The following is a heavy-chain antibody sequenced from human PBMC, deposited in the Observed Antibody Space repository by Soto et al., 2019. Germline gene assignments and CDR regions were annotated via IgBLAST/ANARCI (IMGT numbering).Heavy chain of an antibody. Sequence: ASVKVSCKDSGYTFTGYYIHWVREAPGQGLEWMGWINPQTGGTSYEQKFQGRATLSRDTSINTAYLEVSRLRFDDAAVYFCARERYQVISDGMDVWGQGTTVTVSS. J-gene: IGHJ6*02. V-gene: IGHV1-2*02. CDR3: ARERYQVISDGMDV. D-gene: IGHD2-2*01. CDR1: GYTFTGYY. CDR2: INPQTGGT.